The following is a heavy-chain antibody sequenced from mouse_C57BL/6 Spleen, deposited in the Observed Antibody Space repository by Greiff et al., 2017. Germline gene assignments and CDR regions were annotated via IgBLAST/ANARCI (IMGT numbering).Heavy chain of an antibody. J-gene: IGHJ1*03. D-gene: IGHD1-1*01. CDR2: IRLKSDNYAT. CDR3: VLSTVVSYCYFDV. CDR1: GFTFSNYW. Sequence: EVTLVESGGGLVQPGGSMKLSCVASGFTFSNYWMNWVRQSPEKGLEWVAQIRLKSDNYATHYAESVQGRFTISRDDSKSSVFLQMNNLWAEDTGIYYCVLSTVVSYCYFDVWGTGTTVTVSS. V-gene: IGHV6-3*01.